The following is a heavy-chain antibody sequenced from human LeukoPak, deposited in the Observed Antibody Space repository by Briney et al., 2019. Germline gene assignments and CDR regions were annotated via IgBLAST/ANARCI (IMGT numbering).Heavy chain of an antibody. Sequence: GGSLRLSCAASGFTFSSYSMNWVRQAPGKGLEWVSSISSSSSYIYYADSVKGRFTTSRDNAKNSLYLQMNSLRAEDTAVYYCARDADGYGFDYWGQGTLVTVSS. V-gene: IGHV3-21*01. J-gene: IGHJ4*02. CDR1: GFTFSSYS. CDR2: ISSSSSYI. CDR3: ARDADGYGFDY. D-gene: IGHD5-24*01.